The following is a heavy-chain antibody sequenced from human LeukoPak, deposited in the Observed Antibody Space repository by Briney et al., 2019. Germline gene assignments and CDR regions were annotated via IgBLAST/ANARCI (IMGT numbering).Heavy chain of an antibody. Sequence: TSETLSLTCTVSGGSISSSSYYWGWIRQPPGKGLEWIGSIYYSGSTYYNPSLKSRVTMSVDTSKNQFSLKLSSVTAADTAVYYCARDNYCSGGSCEVPFDPWGQGTLVTVSS. CDR1: GGSISSSSYY. CDR3: ARDNYCSGGSCEVPFDP. V-gene: IGHV4-39*07. CDR2: IYYSGST. J-gene: IGHJ5*02. D-gene: IGHD2-15*01.